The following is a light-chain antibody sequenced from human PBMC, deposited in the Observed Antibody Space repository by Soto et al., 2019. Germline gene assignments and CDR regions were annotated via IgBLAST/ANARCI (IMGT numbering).Light chain of an antibody. CDR1: QSLSSY. V-gene: IGKV3-11*01. J-gene: IGKJ3*01. CDR3: QQRSNWPPFT. Sequence: EIVLTQSPATLSLSPGERATLSCRASQSLSSYLAWYQQKPGQAPRLLIYDASNRATGIPARFSGSGSGTDITLTISSLEPEDFAVYYCQQRSNWPPFTFGPGTKVDSK. CDR2: DAS.